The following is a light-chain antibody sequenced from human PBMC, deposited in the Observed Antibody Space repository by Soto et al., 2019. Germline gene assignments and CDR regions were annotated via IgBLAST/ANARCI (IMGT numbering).Light chain of an antibody. CDR1: FSNIGSNF. CDR2: RNN. CDR3: AAWDDSLSGVV. J-gene: IGLJ3*02. Sequence: QSVLTQPPSASGTPGQTVTISCSGRFSNIGSNFIYWYQQLPGTAPKLLFYRNNERPSGVPDRFSASKSGTSASLAISGLRSEDEADYHCAAWDDSLSGVVFGGGTQLTVL. V-gene: IGLV1-47*01.